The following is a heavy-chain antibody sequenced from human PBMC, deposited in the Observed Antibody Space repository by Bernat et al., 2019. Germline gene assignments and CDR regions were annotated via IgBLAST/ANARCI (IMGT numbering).Heavy chain of an antibody. CDR2: IYYSGST. Sequence: QLQLQESGPGLVKPSETLSLTCTVSGGSISSSSHYWGWIRQPPGKGLEWIGSIYYSGSTYYNPSLKSRVTISVDTSKNQFSLKLSSVTAADTAVYYCARTQIRYSSSSYYYYGMDVWGQGTTVTVSS. D-gene: IGHD6-13*01. J-gene: IGHJ6*02. V-gene: IGHV4-39*01. CDR1: GGSISSSSHY. CDR3: ARTQIRYSSSSYYYYGMDV.